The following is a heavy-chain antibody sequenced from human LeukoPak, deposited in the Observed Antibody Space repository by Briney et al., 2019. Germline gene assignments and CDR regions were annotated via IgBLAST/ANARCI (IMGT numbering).Heavy chain of an antibody. D-gene: IGHD3/OR15-3a*01. V-gene: IGHV4-39*01. CDR2: IYYTGNT. CDR1: GVSISSSYCY. CDR3: ARQTGSGLFILP. J-gene: IGHJ4*02. Sequence: PWETLSLTCTVSGVSISSSYCYWGWIRQPPGMGLEWIGSIYYTGNTYYNASLKSQVSISIDTSKNQFSLKLTSVTAADTAVYYCARQTGSGLFILPGGQGTLVTVSS.